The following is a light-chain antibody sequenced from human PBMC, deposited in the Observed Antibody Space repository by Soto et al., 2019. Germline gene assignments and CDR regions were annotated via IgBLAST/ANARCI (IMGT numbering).Light chain of an antibody. J-gene: IGKJ1*01. V-gene: IGKV1-5*01. CDR3: HRYKCGRPRT. Sequence: DIQMTQSTATLSASLCYRVSLTCRGIXYISGWLVFEQQQPVRGTKVXSCVGXSLQRGVLSRYTGSGSGRGFTLTLNVRKPDEVSTYYYHRYKCGRPRTFGQGTKVDIK. CDR2: VGX. CDR1: XYISGW.